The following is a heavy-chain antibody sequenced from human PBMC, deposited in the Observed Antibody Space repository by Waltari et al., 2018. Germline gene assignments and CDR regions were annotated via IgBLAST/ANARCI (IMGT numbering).Heavy chain of an antibody. CDR1: GGSFSGYY. D-gene: IGHD2-15*01. CDR2: INHSGST. V-gene: IGHV4-34*01. J-gene: IGHJ3*02. Sequence: QVQLQQWGAGLLKPSETLSLTCAVYGGSFSGYYWSWIRQPPGKGLEWNGEINHSGSTNYNPSLKSRVTISVDTSKNQFSLKLSSVTAADTAVYYCARRPCSGGSCRKTAFDIWVQGTMVTVSS. CDR3: ARRPCSGGSCRKTAFDI.